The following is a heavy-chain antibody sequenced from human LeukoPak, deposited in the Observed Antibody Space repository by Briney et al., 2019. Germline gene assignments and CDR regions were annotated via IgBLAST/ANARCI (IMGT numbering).Heavy chain of an antibody. J-gene: IGHJ4*02. Sequence: GGSLRLSCAASGFTFSSYSMNWVRQAPGKGLEWVSSISSSSSYIYYADSVRGRFTISRDNAKNSLYLQMNSLRAEDTAVYYCARGFKTLYYFDYWGQGTLVTVSS. CDR3: ARGFKTLYYFDY. CDR1: GFTFSSYS. CDR2: ISSSSSYI. V-gene: IGHV3-21*04.